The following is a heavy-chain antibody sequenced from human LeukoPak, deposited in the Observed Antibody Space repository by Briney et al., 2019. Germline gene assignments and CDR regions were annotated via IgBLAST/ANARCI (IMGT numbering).Heavy chain of an antibody. CDR3: ARDSSRLSVGWFDP. V-gene: IGHV3-7*01. D-gene: IGHD6-13*01. CDR2: IKQDGSEK. CDR1: GFTFSSYW. J-gene: IGHJ5*02. Sequence: GGSLRLSCAASGFTFSSYWMSWVRQAPGKGLEWVANIKQDGSEKYYVDSVKGRFTISRDNAKNSLYLQMNSLRAEDTAVYYCARDSSRLSVGWFDPWGQGTLVTVSS.